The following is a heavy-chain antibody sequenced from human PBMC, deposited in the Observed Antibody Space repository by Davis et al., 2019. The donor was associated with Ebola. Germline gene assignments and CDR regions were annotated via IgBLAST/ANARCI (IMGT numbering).Heavy chain of an antibody. D-gene: IGHD6-19*01. J-gene: IGHJ4*02. CDR1: GYTFTSYD. V-gene: IGHV1-8*01. CDR3: ARGGEQEPGIAMAATATY. Sequence: ASVKVSCKASGYTFTSYDINWVRQAAGQGLEWMGWMNSNSGNTGYAQKFQGRVTMTRSTSISTAYMELSSLRSEDTAVYYCARGGEQEPGIAMAATATYWGQGTLVTVSP. CDR2: MNSNSGNT.